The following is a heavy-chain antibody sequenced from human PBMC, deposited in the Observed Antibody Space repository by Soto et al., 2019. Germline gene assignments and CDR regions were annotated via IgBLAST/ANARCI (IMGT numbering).Heavy chain of an antibody. D-gene: IGHD7-27*01. CDR1: GFTFSSYS. J-gene: IGHJ4*02. Sequence: EVQLVESGGGLVKPGGSLRLSCAASGFTFSSYSMNWVRQAPGKGLEWVSSISSSSGYIYYADSVKGRFTISRDNAKNSLYLQMNSLRAEDTAVYYCASLTGDEIDYWGQGTLVTVSS. V-gene: IGHV3-21*01. CDR2: ISSSSGYI. CDR3: ASLTGDEIDY.